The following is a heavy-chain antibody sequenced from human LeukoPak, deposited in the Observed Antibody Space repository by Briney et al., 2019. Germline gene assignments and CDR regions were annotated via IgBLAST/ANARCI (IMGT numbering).Heavy chain of an antibody. CDR2: IWYDGSNK. CDR1: GFTFSSYG. CDR3: ARDFSLQLFDY. Sequence: QTGGSLRLSCAASGFTFSSYGMHWVRQAPGKGLEWVAVIWYDGSNKYYADSVKGRFTISRDNSKNTLYLQMNSLRAEDTAVYYCARDFSLQLFDYWGQGTLVTVFS. J-gene: IGHJ4*02. D-gene: IGHD5-24*01. V-gene: IGHV3-33*01.